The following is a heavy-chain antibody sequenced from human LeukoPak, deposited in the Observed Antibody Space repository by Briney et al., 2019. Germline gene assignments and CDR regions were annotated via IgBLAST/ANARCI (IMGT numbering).Heavy chain of an antibody. CDR3: ARDDYGGNEGFDY. Sequence: ASVKVSCKASGGTFISYAISWVRQAPGQGLEWMGRTIPIFGIANYAQKFQGRVTITADKSTSTAYMELSSLRSEDTAVYYCARDDYGGNEGFDYWGQGTLVTVSS. CDR2: TIPIFGIA. D-gene: IGHD4-23*01. J-gene: IGHJ4*02. V-gene: IGHV1-69*04. CDR1: GGTFISYA.